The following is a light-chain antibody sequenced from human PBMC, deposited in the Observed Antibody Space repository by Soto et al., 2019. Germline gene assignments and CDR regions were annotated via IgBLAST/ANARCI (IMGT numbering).Light chain of an antibody. CDR2: AAS. CDR1: QGISSY. J-gene: IGKJ4*01. Sequence: AIRMTQSPSSFSASTGDRVTITCRASQGISSYLAWYQQKPGKAPKLLIYAASTLQSGVPSRFSGSGSGTDFXLTIXXXXXXXXXTYYCQQYYSYPLTFGGGTKV. V-gene: IGKV1-8*01. CDR3: QQYYSYPLT.